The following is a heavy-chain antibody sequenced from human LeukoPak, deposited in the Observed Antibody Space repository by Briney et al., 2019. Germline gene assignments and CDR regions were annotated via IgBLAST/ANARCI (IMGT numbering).Heavy chain of an antibody. CDR2: INPSGGST. Sequence: ASVKVSCKASGYTFTSYYMHWVRQAPGQGLEWMGIINPSGGSTSYAQKFQGRVTMTRDTSTSTAYMELSSLRSEDTAVYYCARDRSAAPTYYYYGMDVWGKGTTVTVSS. CDR1: GYTFTSYY. D-gene: IGHD2-15*01. V-gene: IGHV1-46*01. J-gene: IGHJ6*04. CDR3: ARDRSAAPTYYYYGMDV.